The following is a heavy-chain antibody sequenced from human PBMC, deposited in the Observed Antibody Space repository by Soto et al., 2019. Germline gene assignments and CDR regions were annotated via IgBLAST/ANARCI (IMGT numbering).Heavy chain of an antibody. Sequence: QDHLAQSGAEVKKPGSSVTVSCKASGGTFNSYGISWVRQALGQGLDWMGVIIPLYGTVNYAQKFQGRVSITADKSTRTAYMDLSSMRSDDTAVYYCARVRVIRGVIPSHFGLWGQGTLVTVSS. CDR1: GGTFNSYG. V-gene: IGHV1-69*06. CDR2: IIPLYGTV. D-gene: IGHD3-10*01. J-gene: IGHJ4*02. CDR3: ARVRVIRGVIPSHFGL.